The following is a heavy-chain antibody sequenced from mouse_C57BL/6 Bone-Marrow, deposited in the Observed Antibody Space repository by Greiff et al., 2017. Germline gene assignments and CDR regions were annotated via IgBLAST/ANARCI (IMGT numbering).Heavy chain of an antibody. CDR1: GYNFTSYW. CDR2: IDPSDSET. J-gene: IGHJ2*01. V-gene: IGHV1-52*01. Sequence: QVQLQQPGAELVRPGSSVKLSCKASGYNFTSYWMHWVKQRPIQGLEWIGNIDPSDSETHYNQKFKDKATLTVDKSSSTAYMQLSSLTSEDSAVYYCARPVITTVVGPFDYWGQGTTLTVSS. CDR3: ARPVITTVVGPFDY. D-gene: IGHD1-1*01.